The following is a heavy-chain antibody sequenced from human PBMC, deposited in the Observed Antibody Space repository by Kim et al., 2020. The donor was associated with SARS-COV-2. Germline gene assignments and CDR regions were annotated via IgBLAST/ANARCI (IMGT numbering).Heavy chain of an antibody. CDR2: FDPEDGET. J-gene: IGHJ5*02. D-gene: IGHD3-10*01. CDR3: ATAPNSPWFSNWFDP. CDR1: GYTLTELS. Sequence: ASVKVSCKVSGYTLTELSMHWVRQAPGKGLEWMGGFDPEDGETIYAQKFQGRVTMTEDTSTDTAYMELSSLRSEDTAVYYCATAPNSPWFSNWFDPWGQGTLVTVSS. V-gene: IGHV1-24*01.